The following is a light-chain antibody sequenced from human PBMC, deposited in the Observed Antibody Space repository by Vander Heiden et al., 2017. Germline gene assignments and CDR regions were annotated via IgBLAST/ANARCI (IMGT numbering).Light chain of an antibody. CDR1: QSVSSSY. Sequence: EIMLTQSPGTLSLSPGERATLSCRASQSVSSSYLAWYQQKPGQAPRLLIYGASSRATGIPDRFSGSGSGTDFTLTISRLEPEDFAVYYCQQYGSSSGIFTFGPGTKVDIK. V-gene: IGKV3-20*01. J-gene: IGKJ3*01. CDR2: GAS. CDR3: QQYGSSSGIFT.